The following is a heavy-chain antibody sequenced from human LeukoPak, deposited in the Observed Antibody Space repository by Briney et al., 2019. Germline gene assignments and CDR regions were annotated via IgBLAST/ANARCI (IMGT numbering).Heavy chain of an antibody. Sequence: GGSLRLSCAASGFTFSSYSMNWVRQAPGKGLEWVSAVSGSGGSTYYADSVKGRFTISRDNSKNTLYLQMNSLRAEDTAVYYCAKVVVPAAISRHGAFDIWGQGTMVTVSS. D-gene: IGHD2-2*01. V-gene: IGHV3-23*01. CDR2: VSGSGGST. CDR1: GFTFSSYS. CDR3: AKVVVPAAISRHGAFDI. J-gene: IGHJ3*02.